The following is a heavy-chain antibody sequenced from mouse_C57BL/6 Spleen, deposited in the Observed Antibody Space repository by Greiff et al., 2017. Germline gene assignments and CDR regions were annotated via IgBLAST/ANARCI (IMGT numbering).Heavy chain of an antibody. J-gene: IGHJ1*03. V-gene: IGHV14-3*01. D-gene: IGHD1-1*01. CDR3: ARGTPYYYGSPYFDV. CDR2: IDPANGNT. Sequence: VQLKESVAELVRPGASVKLSCTASGFNIKNTYMHWVKQRPEQGLEWIGRIDPANGNTKYAPKFQGKATITADTSSNTAYLQLSSLTSEDTAIYYCARGTPYYYGSPYFDVWGTGTTVTVSS. CDR1: GFNIKNTY.